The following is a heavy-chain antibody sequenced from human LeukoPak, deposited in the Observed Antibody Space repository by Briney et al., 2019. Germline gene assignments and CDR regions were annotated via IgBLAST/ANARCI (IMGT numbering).Heavy chain of an antibody. CDR1: GYSLIELS. CDR2: FDPGDDET. V-gene: IGHV1-24*01. D-gene: IGHD1-26*01. J-gene: IGHJ5*01. CDR3: ATEKDLLLDS. Sequence: GASVKVSFKVSGYSLIELSTHWVRQAPGQGLEWMGGFDPGDDETIYAQKFQGRVTMTEDTSTDTAYLELSSLRSEDTAVYFCATEKDLLLDSWGQGTPVTVSS.